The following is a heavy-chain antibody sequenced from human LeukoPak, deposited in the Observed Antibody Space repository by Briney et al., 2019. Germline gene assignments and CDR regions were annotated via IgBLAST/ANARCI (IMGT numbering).Heavy chain of an antibody. CDR1: GFTFGNFA. CDR3: GKTTAGYSSGQKPAWPVDY. V-gene: IGHV3-23*01. D-gene: IGHD5-18*01. CDR2: IFGSGGSP. J-gene: IGHJ4*02. Sequence: GGSLRVSCETSGFTFGNFAMYWVRQAPGKGLDWLAGIFGSGGSPHYADSVKGRFTISRDNSKNTVYLQINSLRAEDTAVYYCGKTTAGYSSGQKPAWPVDYWGQGTLVTVSS.